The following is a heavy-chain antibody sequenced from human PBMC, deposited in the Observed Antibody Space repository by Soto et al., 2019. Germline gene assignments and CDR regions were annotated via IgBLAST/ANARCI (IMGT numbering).Heavy chain of an antibody. CDR1: GYTFTSYG. V-gene: IGHV1-18*01. D-gene: IGHD3-10*01. CDR2: ISAYNGNT. Sequence: ASVKVSCKASGYTFTSYGISWVRQAPGQRLEWMGWISAYNGNTNYAQKLQGRVTMTTDTSTSTAYMELRSLRSDDTAVYYCARFRERVLLWFGENNWFDPWGQGTRVTVSS. J-gene: IGHJ5*02. CDR3: ARFRERVLLWFGENNWFDP.